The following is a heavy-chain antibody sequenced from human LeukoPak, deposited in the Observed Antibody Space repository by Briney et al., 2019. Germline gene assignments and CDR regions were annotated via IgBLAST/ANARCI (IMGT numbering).Heavy chain of an antibody. D-gene: IGHD3-9*01. CDR2: ISYDGSNK. J-gene: IGHJ6*04. Sequence: GGSLRLSCAASGFTFSSYAMHWVRQAPGKGPEWVAVISYDGSNKYYADSVKGRFTISRDNSKNTLYLQMNSLRAEDTAVYYCAREDYDILTGYYYYGMDVWGKGTTVTVSS. CDR1: GFTFSSYA. V-gene: IGHV3-30*04. CDR3: AREDYDILTGYYYYGMDV.